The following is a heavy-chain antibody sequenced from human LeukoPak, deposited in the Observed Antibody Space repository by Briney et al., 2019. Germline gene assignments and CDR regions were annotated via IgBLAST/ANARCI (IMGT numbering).Heavy chain of an antibody. CDR3: ARDHDSSSWYTPDY. J-gene: IGHJ4*02. Sequence: GGPLRLSCAASGFTYSSYSMNWVRQAPGKGLEWVSSISSSSSYIYYADSVKGRFTISRDNAKNSLYLQMNSLRAEDTAVYYCARDHDSSSWYTPDYWGQGTLVTVSS. D-gene: IGHD6-13*01. V-gene: IGHV3-21*01. CDR2: ISSSSSYI. CDR1: GFTYSSYS.